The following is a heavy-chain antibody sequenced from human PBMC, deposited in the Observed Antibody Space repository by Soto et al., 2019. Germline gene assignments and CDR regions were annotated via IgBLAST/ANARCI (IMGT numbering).Heavy chain of an antibody. CDR2: IYYSGST. CDR3: AREWRSQRGTMDV. V-gene: IGHV4-31*03. D-gene: IGHD1-1*01. CDR1: GGSISSGGYY. J-gene: IGHJ6*03. Sequence: ASETLSLTCTVSGGSISSGGYYWSWIRQHPGKGLEWIGYIYYSGSTYYNPSLKSRVTISVDTSKNQFSLKLSSVTAADTAVYYCAREWRSQRGTMDVWGKGTTVTV.